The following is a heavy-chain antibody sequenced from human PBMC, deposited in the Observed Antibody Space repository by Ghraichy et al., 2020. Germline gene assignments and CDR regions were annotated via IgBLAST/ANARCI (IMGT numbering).Heavy chain of an antibody. CDR2: INHSGST. CDR1: GGSFSGYY. CDR3: ARASGWRYNWFDP. V-gene: IGHV4-34*01. J-gene: IGHJ5*02. D-gene: IGHD6-19*01. Sequence: SETLSLTCAVYGGSFSGYYWSWIRQPPGKGLEWIGEINHSGSTNYNPSLKSRVTISVDTSKNQFSLKLSSVTAADTAVYYCARASGWRYNWFDPWGQGTLVTVSS.